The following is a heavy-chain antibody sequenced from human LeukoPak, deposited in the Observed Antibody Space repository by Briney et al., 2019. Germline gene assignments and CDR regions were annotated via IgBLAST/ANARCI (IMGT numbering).Heavy chain of an antibody. J-gene: IGHJ4*02. V-gene: IGHV3-53*01. Sequence: PGGSLRLSCAASGFTFSDYYMSWIRQAPGRGLEWVSVIYSGGGTYYADSVKGRFTISRDSSKNTLYLQMNSLRAEDTAVYYCARGPKGKYYFDYWGQGTLVTVSS. CDR1: GFTFSDYY. CDR3: ARGPKGKYYFDY. CDR2: IYSGGGT.